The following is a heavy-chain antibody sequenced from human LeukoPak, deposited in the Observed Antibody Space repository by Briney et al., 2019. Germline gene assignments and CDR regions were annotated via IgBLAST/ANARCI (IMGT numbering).Heavy chain of an antibody. CDR1: GGSFSGYY. V-gene: IGHV4-34*01. CDR3: ARSVEGYCRGGSCYSYSYYMDV. CDR2: IYHSGST. D-gene: IGHD2-15*01. Sequence: PPETLSLTCAVYGGSFSGYYWSWIRQPPGKGLEWIGSIYHSGSTYYNPSLKSRVTISVDTSKNQFSLKLSSVTAADTAVYYCARSVEGYCRGGSCYSYSYYMDVWGKGTTVTVSS. J-gene: IGHJ6*03.